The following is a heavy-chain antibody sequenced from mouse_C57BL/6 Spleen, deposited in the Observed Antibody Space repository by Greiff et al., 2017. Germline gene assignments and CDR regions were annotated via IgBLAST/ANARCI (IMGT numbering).Heavy chain of an antibody. D-gene: IGHD1-1*01. V-gene: IGHV1-42*01. CDR1: GYSFTGYY. CDR2: INPSTGGT. CDR3: AKNYFGSSYGFAY. J-gene: IGHJ3*01. Sequence: EVQLQQSGPELVKPGASVKISCKASGYSFTGYYMNWVKQSPEKSLEWIGEINPSTGGTTYNQKFKAKATLTVDKSSSTAYMQLKSLTSEDSAVYYCAKNYFGSSYGFAYWGPRTLVTISA.